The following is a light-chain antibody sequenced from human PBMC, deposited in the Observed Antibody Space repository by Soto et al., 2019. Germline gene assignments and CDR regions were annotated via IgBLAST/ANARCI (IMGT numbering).Light chain of an antibody. CDR2: EVS. Sequence: QSALTQPASVSGSPGQSITISCTGTSSDVGGYNYVSWYQQHPGKAPKLMIYEVSNRPSGVSNRFSASKSGNTASLTISGLQAEDEADYYCNSHTISSTLVFGGGTKLTVL. CDR3: NSHTISSTLV. J-gene: IGLJ3*02. V-gene: IGLV2-14*01. CDR1: SSDVGGYNY.